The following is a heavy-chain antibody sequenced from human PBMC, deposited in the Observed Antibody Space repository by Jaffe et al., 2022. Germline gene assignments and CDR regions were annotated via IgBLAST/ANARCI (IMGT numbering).Heavy chain of an antibody. CDR2: INHSGST. CDR3: ARGQGWLRRTNWFDP. Sequence: QVQLQQWGAGLLKPSETLSLTCAVYGGSFSGYYWSWIRQPPGKGLEWIGEINHSGSTNYNPSLKSRVTISVDTSKNQFSLKLSSVTAADTAVYYCARGQGWLRRTNWFDPWGQGTLVTVSS. J-gene: IGHJ5*02. D-gene: IGHD5-12*01. CDR1: GGSFSGYY. V-gene: IGHV4-34*01.